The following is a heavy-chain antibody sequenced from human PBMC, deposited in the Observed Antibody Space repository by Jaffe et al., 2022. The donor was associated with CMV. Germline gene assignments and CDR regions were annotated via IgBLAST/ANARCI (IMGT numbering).Heavy chain of an antibody. CDR1: RFTFSKYV. V-gene: IGHV3-23*01. J-gene: IGHJ4*02. Sequence: EIQLLESGGGLVQPGGSLRLSCAASRFTFSKYVMSWVRQAPGKGLEWVSAISDSGGSTYYADSVKGRFTISRDNSKNTLYLQMDSLKVEDTAIYYCAKGKVGSGWYWGQGILVTVSS. CDR3: AKGKVGSGWY. CDR2: ISDSGGST. D-gene: IGHD6-19*01.